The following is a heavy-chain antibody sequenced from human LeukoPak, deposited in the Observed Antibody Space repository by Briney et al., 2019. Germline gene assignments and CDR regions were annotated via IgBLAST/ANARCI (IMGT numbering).Heavy chain of an antibody. CDR1: GFTVSSNY. V-gene: IGHV3-66*01. CDR3: ARDWVGRLVGAKGLEYFQH. Sequence: AGGSLRLSCAASGFTVSSNYMSWVRQAPGKGLEWVSVIYSGGSTYYADSVKGRFTISRDNSKNTLYLQMNSLRAEDTAVYYCARDWVGRLVGAKGLEYFQHWGQGTLVTVSS. J-gene: IGHJ1*01. D-gene: IGHD1-26*01. CDR2: IYSGGST.